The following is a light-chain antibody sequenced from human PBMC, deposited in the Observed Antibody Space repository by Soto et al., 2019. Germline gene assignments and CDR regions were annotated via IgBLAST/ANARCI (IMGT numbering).Light chain of an antibody. CDR1: QSVSSSY. V-gene: IGKV3-20*01. CDR3: QQYGSSPRT. J-gene: IGKJ1*01. Sequence: EIVLTQSPGTLSLSPGERATLYCRASQSVSSSYLAWYQQKPGQAPRLLIYGVSSRATGIPDRFSGSGSGTDFTLTISRLEPEDFAVYYCQQYGSSPRTFGQGTKVDIK. CDR2: GVS.